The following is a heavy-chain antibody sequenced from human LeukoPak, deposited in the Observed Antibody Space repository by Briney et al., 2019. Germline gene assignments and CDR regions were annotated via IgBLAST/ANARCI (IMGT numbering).Heavy chain of an antibody. Sequence: GGSLRLSCAASGFTFSSYAMSWVRQAPGKGLEWVSAISGSGGSTYYADSVKGRLTISRDNSKNTLYLQMNSLRAEDTAVYYCAKGSYYDILTGYMVYWGQGTLVTVSS. CDR3: AKGSYYDILTGYMVY. D-gene: IGHD3-9*01. CDR2: ISGSGGST. V-gene: IGHV3-23*01. J-gene: IGHJ4*02. CDR1: GFTFSSYA.